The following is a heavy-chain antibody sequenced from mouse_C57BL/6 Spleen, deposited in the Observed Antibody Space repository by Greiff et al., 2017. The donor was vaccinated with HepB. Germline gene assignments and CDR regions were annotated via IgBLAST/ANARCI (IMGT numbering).Heavy chain of an antibody. CDR3: ARDYGYYFDY. J-gene: IGHJ2*01. D-gene: IGHD2-2*01. CDR2: INPNNGGT. V-gene: IGHV1-22*01. Sequence: EVKLMESGPELVKPGASVKMSCKASGYTFTDYNMHWVKQSHGKSLEWIGYINPNNGGTSYNQKFKGKATLTVNKSSSTAYMELRSLTSEDSAVYYCARDYGYYFDYWGQGTTLTVSS. CDR1: GYTFTDYN.